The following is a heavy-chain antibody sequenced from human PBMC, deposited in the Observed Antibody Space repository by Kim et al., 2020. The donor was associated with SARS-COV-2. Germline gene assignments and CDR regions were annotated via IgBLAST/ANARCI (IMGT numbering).Heavy chain of an antibody. J-gene: IGHJ4*02. CDR3: AKSKSGSYVSGGDY. CDR1: GFTFSSYA. Sequence: GGSLRLSCAASGFTFSSYAMHWVRQAPGKGLEWVAVISYDGSNKYYADSVKGRFTISRDNSKNTLYLQMNSLRAEDTAVYYCAKSKSGSYVSGGDYWGQGTLVTVSS. CDR2: ISYDGSNK. D-gene: IGHD1-26*01. V-gene: IGHV3-30-3*02.